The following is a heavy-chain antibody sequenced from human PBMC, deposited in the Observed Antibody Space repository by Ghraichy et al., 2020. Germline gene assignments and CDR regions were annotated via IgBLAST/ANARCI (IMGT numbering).Heavy chain of an antibody. J-gene: IGHJ4*02. Sequence: GGSLRLSCAASGFTFSNYYMTWVRQAPGKGLEWVANINHGASDKYYVDSVKGRFTISRDNAKNSVYLQMNSLRGEDTAVYYCGRDGSRWGSYVDNWGQGTRVIVSS. D-gene: IGHD3-16*01. CDR2: INHGASDK. CDR1: GFTFSNYY. CDR3: GRDGSRWGSYVDN. V-gene: IGHV3-7*01.